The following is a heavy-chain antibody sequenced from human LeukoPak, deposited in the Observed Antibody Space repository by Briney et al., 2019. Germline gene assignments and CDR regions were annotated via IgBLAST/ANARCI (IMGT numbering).Heavy chain of an antibody. D-gene: IGHD2-8*02. CDR1: GGSISSSSHY. Sequence: KPSETLSLTCSVSGGSISSSSHYWDWIRQPPGGGLEWIGSIYYSGSTYYNPSLKSRVTISVDTSKNQFSLKLISVTAAATAVYYCAREDTGGLDYLGQGILVTVSP. CDR2: IYYSGST. V-gene: IGHV4-39*07. J-gene: IGHJ4*02. CDR3: AREDTGGLDY.